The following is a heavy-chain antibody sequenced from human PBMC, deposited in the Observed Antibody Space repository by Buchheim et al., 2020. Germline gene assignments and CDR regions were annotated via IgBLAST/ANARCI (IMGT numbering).Heavy chain of an antibody. CDR2: ISTTGTTR. D-gene: IGHD1-26*01. CDR1: GFTFSSYE. CDR3: ARGNLGGYPPYYFDY. J-gene: IGHJ4*02. V-gene: IGHV3-48*03. Sequence: EGQLVESGGGLVQPGGSLRLSCATSGFTFSSYEMNWVRQAPGKGLEWVSHISTTGTTRYNADSVKGRFTISRDNAKNSLYLQLNSLRAEDTAVYYCARGNLGGYPPYYFDYWGQGTL.